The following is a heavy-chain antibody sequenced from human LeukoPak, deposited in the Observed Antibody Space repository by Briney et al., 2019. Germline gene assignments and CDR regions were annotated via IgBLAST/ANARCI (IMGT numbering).Heavy chain of an antibody. V-gene: IGHV3-30*02. Sequence: GGSLRLSCAASGFTFSSYGMHWVRQAPGKGLEWVAFIRYDGSNKYYAGSVKGRFTISRDNSKNTLYLQMNSLRAEDTAVYYCAKEDLTTVTTGGYWGQGTLVTVSS. D-gene: IGHD4-17*01. J-gene: IGHJ4*02. CDR2: IRYDGSNK. CDR1: GFTFSSYG. CDR3: AKEDLTTVTTGGY.